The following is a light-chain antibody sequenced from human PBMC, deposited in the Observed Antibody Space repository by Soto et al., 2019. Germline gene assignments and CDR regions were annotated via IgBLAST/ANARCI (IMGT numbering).Light chain of an antibody. Sequence: EIVMTQSPATLSVSPGETATLSCRASQSVSSNLDWYQQKPGQAPSLLSYGASTRATDIPPRLSGSGYGTEFPLTISSLKSEDFAVYYCTQYRNRPPLTCRGGTNGEIK. V-gene: IGKV3-15*01. CDR3: TQYRNRPPLT. CDR1: QSVSSN. J-gene: IGKJ4*01. CDR2: GAS.